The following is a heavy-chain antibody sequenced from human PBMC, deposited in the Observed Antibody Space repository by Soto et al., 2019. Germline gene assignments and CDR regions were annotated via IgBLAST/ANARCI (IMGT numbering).Heavy chain of an antibody. CDR1: GFTFSSYA. CDR2: ISYDGSNK. Sequence: GGSLRLSCAASGFTFSSYAMHWVRQAPGKGLEWVAVISYDGSNKYYADSVKGRFTISRDNSKNTLYLQMNSLRAEDTAVYYCAREIRDCSSTSCYKGSGPNYYYGMDVWGQGTTVTVSS. CDR3: AREIRDCSSTSCYKGSGPNYYYGMDV. J-gene: IGHJ6*02. D-gene: IGHD2-2*02. V-gene: IGHV3-30-3*01.